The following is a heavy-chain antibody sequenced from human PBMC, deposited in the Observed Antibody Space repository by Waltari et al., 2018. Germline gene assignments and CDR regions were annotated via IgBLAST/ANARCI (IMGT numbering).Heavy chain of an antibody. Sequence: QVHLVESGGGVVQPGGSLSLSCAASGFIFSSYGMHWVRQAPGKGLEWVAFITYDGSNKYYADSMKGRFTVSRDNSKNTLFLQMNTLRAEDTAVYYCAKEHVVVVPGGMTKVFDYWGQGTLVTVSS. D-gene: IGHD2-2*01. J-gene: IGHJ4*02. V-gene: IGHV3-30*02. CDR3: AKEHVVVVPGGMTKVFDY. CDR2: ITYDGSNK. CDR1: GFIFSSYG.